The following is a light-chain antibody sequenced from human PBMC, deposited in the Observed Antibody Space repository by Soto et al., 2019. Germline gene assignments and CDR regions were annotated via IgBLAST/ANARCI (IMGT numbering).Light chain of an antibody. CDR1: SSDVGGYNY. CDR2: DVS. Sequence: QSALTQPASVSGSPGQSITISCTGTSSDVGGYNYVSWYQQHPGKAPKLMIYDVSNRPSGVSNRFSGSKSGNTASLTISGLQSEDEAHYYCSSYTSSSTRVFGGGTTLTVL. J-gene: IGLJ2*01. CDR3: SSYTSSSTRV. V-gene: IGLV2-14*01.